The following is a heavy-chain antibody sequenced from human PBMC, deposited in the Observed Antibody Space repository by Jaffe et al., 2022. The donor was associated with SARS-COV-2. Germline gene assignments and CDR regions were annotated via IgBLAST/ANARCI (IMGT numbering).Heavy chain of an antibody. D-gene: IGHD3-10*01. J-gene: IGHJ5*02. CDR1: GFIFSSHA. CDR3: ARDLGGGANYDASRFDP. Sequence: QVQLVESGGGVVQPGKSLTLSCAASGFIFSSHAIHWVRQAPGKGLEWVAIIWYDGNNKYFADSVKGRFTISRDNSENTVYLQMNSLRIEDTATYYCARDLGGGANYDASRFDPWGRGTLVIVSS. V-gene: IGHV3-33*01. CDR2: IWYDGNNK.